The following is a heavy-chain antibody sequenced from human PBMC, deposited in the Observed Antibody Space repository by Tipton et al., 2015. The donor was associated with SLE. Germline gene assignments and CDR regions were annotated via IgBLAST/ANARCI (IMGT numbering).Heavy chain of an antibody. J-gene: IGHJ4*02. CDR1: GGSISSSSYY. CDR3: ARQGEYFDY. CDR2: IYYSGST. D-gene: IGHD3-16*01. Sequence: TLSLTCTVSGGSISSSSYYWGWIRQPPGKGLEWIGSIYYSGSTYYNPSLKSRVTISVDTSKNQFSLKLSSVTAADTAVYYCARQGEYFDYWGQGTLVTVSS. V-gene: IGHV4-39*01.